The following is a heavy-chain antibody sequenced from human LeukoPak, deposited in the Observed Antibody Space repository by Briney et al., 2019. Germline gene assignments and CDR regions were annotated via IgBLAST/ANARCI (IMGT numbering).Heavy chain of an antibody. J-gene: IGHJ4*02. CDR2: IIPIFGTA. CDR3: ASSSTQYCSSTSCYYFDY. Sequence: SVKVFCKASGGTFSSYAISWVRQAPGQGLEWMGGIIPIFGTANYAQKFQGRVTITADESTRTAYMQLSSLRSEDTAVYYCASSSTQYCSSTSCYYFDYWGQGTLVTVSS. V-gene: IGHV1-69*13. CDR1: GGTFSSYA. D-gene: IGHD2-2*01.